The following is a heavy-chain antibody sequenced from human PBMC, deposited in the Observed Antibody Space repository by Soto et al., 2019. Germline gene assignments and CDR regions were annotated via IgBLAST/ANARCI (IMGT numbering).Heavy chain of an antibody. CDR3: VMVDNYVTPTPQDV. J-gene: IGHJ6*02. D-gene: IGHD3-16*01. V-gene: IGHV1-18*01. Sequence: ASVKVSCKASGYTLTNYAISWVRQAPGQGPEWMGWINTYNGNSNYAQKFQGRLTMTTDTSTSTAYMDLGSLTSDDTAVYYCVMVDNYVTPTPQDVWGQGTTVTVSS. CDR2: INTYNGNS. CDR1: GYTLTNYA.